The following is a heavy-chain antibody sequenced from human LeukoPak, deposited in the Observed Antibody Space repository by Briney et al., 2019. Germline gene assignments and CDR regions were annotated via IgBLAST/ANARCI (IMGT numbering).Heavy chain of an antibody. CDR2: IGGSGGST. V-gene: IGHV3-23*01. Sequence: PGGSLRLSCAASGFTFSSYAMSRVRQAPGKGLEWVSAIGGSGGSTYYADSVKGRFTISRENSKNTLYLQMNSLGAEDTAVYYCAKGVSGWPYYFDYWGQGTLVTVSS. CDR3: AKGVSGWPYYFDY. D-gene: IGHD6-19*01. CDR1: GFTFSSYA. J-gene: IGHJ4*02.